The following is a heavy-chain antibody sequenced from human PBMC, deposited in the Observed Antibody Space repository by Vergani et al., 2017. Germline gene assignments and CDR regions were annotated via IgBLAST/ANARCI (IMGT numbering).Heavy chain of an antibody. CDR1: GGTFSSYA. J-gene: IGHJ5*02. V-gene: IGHV1-69*12. Sequence: QVQLVQSGAEVKKPGSSVKVSCKASGGTFSSYAISWVRQAPGQGLEWMGGIIPIFGTANYAQKFQGRVTITADESTSTAYMELSSLRSEDTAVYYCARTYYSDISGPRVTRILDLNLFAPWGQGTLVTVSS. D-gene: IGHD3-22*01. CDR3: ARTYYSDISGPRVTRILDLNLFAP. CDR2: IIPIFGTA.